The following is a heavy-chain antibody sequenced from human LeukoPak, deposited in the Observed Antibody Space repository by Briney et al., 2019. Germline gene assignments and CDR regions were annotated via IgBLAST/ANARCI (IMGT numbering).Heavy chain of an antibody. D-gene: IGHD6-13*01. V-gene: IGHV3-23*01. CDR1: GFTFSSYA. CDR3: AKSLRSSWYLLDY. Sequence: AGGSLRRSCAASGFTFSSYAMSWVRKAPGKGLEWVSAISGSGGSTYYADSVKGRFTISRDNSKNTLYLQMNSLRAEDTAVYYCAKSLRSSWYLLDYWGQGTLVTVSS. CDR2: ISGSGGST. J-gene: IGHJ4*02.